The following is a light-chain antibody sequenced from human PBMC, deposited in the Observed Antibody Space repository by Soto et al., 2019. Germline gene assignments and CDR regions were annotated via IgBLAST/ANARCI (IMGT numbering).Light chain of an antibody. J-gene: IGLJ1*01. CDR1: SSDIGHYYY. Sequence: QSALTQPASVSGSPGQSITISCTGTSSDIGHYYYVSWYQQHPGKAPKLMIYHVTYRPSGVSNRYSGSKSGNSASLTTSGLQADDEADYYCCSLTTSHTYVFGSGTKVTAL. CDR3: CSLTTSHTYV. V-gene: IGLV2-14*03. CDR2: HVT.